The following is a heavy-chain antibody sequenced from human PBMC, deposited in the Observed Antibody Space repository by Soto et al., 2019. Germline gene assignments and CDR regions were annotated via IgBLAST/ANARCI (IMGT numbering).Heavy chain of an antibody. CDR1: GFTFSSYS. CDR3: ARESEDLTSNFDY. V-gene: IGHV3-21*06. Sequence: GGALRLSCAASGFTFSSYSMNWGRQAPGKGLEWVSSISSTTNYIYYGDSMKGRFTISRDNAKNSLYLEMNSLRAEDTAVYYCARESEDLTSNFDYWGQGTLVPVSS. J-gene: IGHJ4*02. CDR2: ISSTTNYI.